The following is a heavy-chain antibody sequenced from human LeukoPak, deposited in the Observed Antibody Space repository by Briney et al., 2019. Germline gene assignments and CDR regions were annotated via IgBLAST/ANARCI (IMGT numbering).Heavy chain of an antibody. CDR2: IYYSGST. J-gene: IGHJ5*02. D-gene: IGHD3-10*01. CDR3: ARDYGSGSSADWFDP. Sequence: SQTLSLTCTVSGGSISSGDYYWSRIRQPPGKGLECIGYIYYSGSTYYNPSLKSRVTISVDTSKNQFSLKLSSVTAADTAVYYCARDYGSGSSADWFDPWGQGTLVTVSS. V-gene: IGHV4-30-4*01. CDR1: GGSISSGDYY.